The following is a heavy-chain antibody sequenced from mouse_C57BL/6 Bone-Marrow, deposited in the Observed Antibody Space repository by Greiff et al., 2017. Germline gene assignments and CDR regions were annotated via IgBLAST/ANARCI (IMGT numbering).Heavy chain of an antibody. D-gene: IGHD2-1*01. CDR1: GYAFSSYW. J-gene: IGHJ2*01. V-gene: IGHV1-80*01. CDR3: ARTSLPVYFDY. CDR2: IYPGDGDT. Sequence: QVQLQQSGAELVKPGASVKISCKASGYAFSSYWMNWVKQRPGKGLEWIGQIYPGDGDTNYNGKFKGKATLTADKSSSTAYMQLSSLTSEDSAVYFCARTSLPVYFDYWGQGTTLTVSS.